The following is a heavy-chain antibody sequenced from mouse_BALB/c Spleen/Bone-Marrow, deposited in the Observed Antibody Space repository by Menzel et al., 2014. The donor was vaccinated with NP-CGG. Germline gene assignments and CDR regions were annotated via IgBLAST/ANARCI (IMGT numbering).Heavy chain of an antibody. CDR2: ISYDGSN. CDR1: GYSITSGYY. J-gene: IGHJ2*01. CDR3: ARDYYGSNFDY. D-gene: IGHD1-1*01. Sequence: EVQRVESGPGLVKPSQSLSLTCSVTGYSITSGYYWNWIRQFPGNKLEWMGYISYDGSNNYNPSLKNRISITRDTSKNLFFLKLNSVTTGDTATYYCARDYYGSNFDYWGQGTTLTVSS. V-gene: IGHV3-6*02.